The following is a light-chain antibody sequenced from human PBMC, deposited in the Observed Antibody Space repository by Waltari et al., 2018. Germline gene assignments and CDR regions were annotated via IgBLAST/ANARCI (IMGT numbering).Light chain of an antibody. Sequence: QSVLTQPPSASGTPGQRVTISCSGSSSNIGSNTVNWYQQLPGTAPKLPIYSNNQRPSGVPDRFSGSKSGTSASLAISGLQSEDEADYFCAAWDDSLNAYVIFGGGTKLTVL. J-gene: IGLJ2*01. CDR2: SNN. CDR3: AAWDDSLNAYVI. CDR1: SSNIGSNT. V-gene: IGLV1-44*01.